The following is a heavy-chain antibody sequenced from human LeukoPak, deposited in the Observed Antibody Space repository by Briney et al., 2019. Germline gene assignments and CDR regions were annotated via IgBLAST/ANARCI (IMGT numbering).Heavy chain of an antibody. CDR2: IYYSGST. J-gene: IGHJ2*01. CDR1: GGSISSSSYY. D-gene: IGHD2-8*01. CDR3: ARQVLIRDFDL. Sequence: SETLSLTCTVSGGSISSSSYYWGWIRQPPGKGLEWIGSIYYSGSTYYNPSLKSRVTISVDTSKNQFSLKLSSVTAADTAVYYRARQVLIRDFDLSGRRTLVTLSS. V-gene: IGHV4-39*01.